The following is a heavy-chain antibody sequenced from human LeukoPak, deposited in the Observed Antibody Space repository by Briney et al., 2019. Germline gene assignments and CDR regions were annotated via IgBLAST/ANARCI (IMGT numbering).Heavy chain of an antibody. CDR1: GASINTGTHY. J-gene: IGHJ4*02. CDR3: ARLPTGVAGGDFFDT. V-gene: IGHV4-39*01. Sequence: PSETLSLTCTVSGASINTGTHYWGWVRQPPGKGLEWIGSVFQSGSTYYGPSLKSRVTISIGTSKSQFSLSLTSVTASDTAIYFCARLPTGVAGGDFFDTWGQGTLVTVSS. D-gene: IGHD2-8*02. CDR2: VFQSGST.